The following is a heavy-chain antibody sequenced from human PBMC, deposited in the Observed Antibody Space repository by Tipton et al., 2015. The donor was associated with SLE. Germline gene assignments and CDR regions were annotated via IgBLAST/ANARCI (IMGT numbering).Heavy chain of an antibody. V-gene: IGHV4-39*07. Sequence: TLSLTCTVSGGSISSRSYFWGWIRQPPGKGLEWIGTISYSGSTDYNPSLKSRVTISVDTSKNQFSLKLSSVTAADTAVYFCARFRSSRSYFDYWGQGTLVTVSS. J-gene: IGHJ4*02. CDR2: ISYSGST. CDR1: GGSISSRSYF. D-gene: IGHD6-13*01. CDR3: ARFRSSRSYFDY.